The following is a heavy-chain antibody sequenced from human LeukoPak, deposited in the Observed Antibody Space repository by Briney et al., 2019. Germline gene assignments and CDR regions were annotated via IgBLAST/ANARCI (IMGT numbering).Heavy chain of an antibody. CDR3: ARVPREYYGSGSYYLPAH. V-gene: IGHV3-21*01. CDR1: GFTFSSYS. D-gene: IGHD3-10*01. Sequence: TGGSLRLSCAASGFTFSSYSMNWVRQAPGKGLEWVSSISSSSSYIYYADSVKGRFTISRDNAKNSLYLQMNSLRAEDTAVYYCARVPREYYGSGSYYLPAHWGQGTLVTVSS. CDR2: ISSSSSYI. J-gene: IGHJ4*02.